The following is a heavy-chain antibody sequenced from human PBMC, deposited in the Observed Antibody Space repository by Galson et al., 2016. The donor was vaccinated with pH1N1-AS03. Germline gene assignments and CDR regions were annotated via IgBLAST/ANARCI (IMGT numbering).Heavy chain of an antibody. CDR2: ISGSGNNT. CDR3: SKAAEFASTTYDFEY. Sequence: SLRLSCAASGFTFGSFAMSWVRQAPGKGLEWVSAISGSGNNTYYGDSVKGRPTISRDNSKNMLYLQMNSLRAEDTAVYYYSKAAEFASTTYDFEYWGQGTLVTVTS. V-gene: IGHV3-23*01. J-gene: IGHJ4*02. CDR1: GFTFGSFA. D-gene: IGHD5/OR15-5a*01.